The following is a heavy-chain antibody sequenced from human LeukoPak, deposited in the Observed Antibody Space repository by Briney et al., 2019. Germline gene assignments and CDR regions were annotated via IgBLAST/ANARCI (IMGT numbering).Heavy chain of an antibody. V-gene: IGHV3-48*01. CDR3: ARNPPHGMDV. Sequence: GGSLRLSCAASGFTFANYNFNWVRQAPGKGLEWVSYISSTSSTIYYADSMKGRFTISRDNAKNSLYLQMNSLRAEDTAVYYCARNPPHGMDVWGQGTTVTVSS. J-gene: IGHJ6*02. CDR2: ISSTSSTI. CDR1: GFTFANYN.